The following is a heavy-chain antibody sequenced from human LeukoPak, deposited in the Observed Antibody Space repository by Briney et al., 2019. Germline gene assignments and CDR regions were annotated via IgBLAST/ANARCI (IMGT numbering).Heavy chain of an antibody. D-gene: IGHD3-16*02. CDR3: AREYLYDYVWGSYRYNFRYYFDY. Sequence: SETLSLTCAVYGGSFSGYYWGWIRQPPGKGLEWIGEINHSGSTNYNPSLKSRVTISVDTSKNQFSLKLSSVTAADTAVYYCAREYLYDYVWGSYRYNFRYYFDYWGQGTLVTVSS. CDR1: GGSFSGYY. J-gene: IGHJ4*02. V-gene: IGHV4-34*01. CDR2: INHSGST.